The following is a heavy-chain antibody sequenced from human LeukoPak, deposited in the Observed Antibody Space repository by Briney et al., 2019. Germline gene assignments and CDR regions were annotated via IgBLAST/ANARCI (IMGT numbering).Heavy chain of an antibody. D-gene: IGHD3-9*01. CDR1: GFTFSSYS. CDR3: TRDLMDYDVSTGLHHYYMDV. J-gene: IGHJ6*02. Sequence: GGSLRLSCAASGFTFSSYSMNWVRQAPGKGLEWVSFISSSGSYIYYADSVKGRFTISRDNAKNSLYLQMNSLRAEDTAVYYCTRDLMDYDVSTGLHHYYMDVWGQGTTVTVSS. V-gene: IGHV3-21*01. CDR2: ISSSGSYI.